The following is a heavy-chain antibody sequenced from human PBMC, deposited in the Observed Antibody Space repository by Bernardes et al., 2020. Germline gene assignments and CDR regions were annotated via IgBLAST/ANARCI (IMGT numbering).Heavy chain of an antibody. CDR3: TKIRDYFQTSGYFIYYFDS. CDR1: RFTFSSYA. J-gene: IGHJ4*02. Sequence: GGSLRLSCVASRFTFSSYAMNWVRQAPGKGLEWVSGISGSGDTTNYADSVKGRFTISRDNSKNTLYLQMNSLRAEDTAVYYCTKIRDYFQTSGYFIYYFDSWGQGTLVTVSS. CDR2: ISGSGDTT. V-gene: IGHV3-23*01. D-gene: IGHD3-22*01.